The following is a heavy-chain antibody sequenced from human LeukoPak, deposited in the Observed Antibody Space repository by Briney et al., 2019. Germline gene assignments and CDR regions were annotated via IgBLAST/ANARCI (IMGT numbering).Heavy chain of an antibody. D-gene: IGHD1-14*01. V-gene: IGHV1-8*01. CDR3: ARGPRNDP. Sequence: ASVKVSCKTSGYPFTTWEINWVRQAAGQGLEWMGWVHPNGGNAAYAQKFQGRVTMTRDTSISTAYMELSGLTSDDTAVYFCARGPRNDPWGQGTLVTVSS. J-gene: IGHJ5*02. CDR2: VHPNGGNA. CDR1: GYPFTTWE.